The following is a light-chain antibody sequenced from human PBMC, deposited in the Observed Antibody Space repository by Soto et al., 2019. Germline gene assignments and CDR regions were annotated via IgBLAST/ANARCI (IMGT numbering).Light chain of an antibody. Sequence: DIQMTQSPSTLSGSVGDRVTITCRDSQTISSWLAWYQQKPVKAPKLLIYKASTLKSGVPSRFSGSGSGTEFTLTISSLQPDDFATYYCQHYNSYSEAFGQGTKVELK. CDR3: QHYNSYSEA. CDR1: QTISSW. V-gene: IGKV1-5*03. J-gene: IGKJ1*01. CDR2: KAS.